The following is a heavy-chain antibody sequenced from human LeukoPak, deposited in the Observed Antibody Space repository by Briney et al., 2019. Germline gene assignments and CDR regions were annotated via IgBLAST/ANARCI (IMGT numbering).Heavy chain of an antibody. CDR1: GYSFADYY. Sequence: ASVKVSCKASGYSFADYYMHWVRQAPGQGLEWMGWIKPNSGGTRSAQKFQGRVTTTRDTSISTAYMELSSLRYDDTAAYYCATNILVRDIINWFDPWGQGTLVTVSS. D-gene: IGHD3-10*01. CDR2: IKPNSGGT. V-gene: IGHV1-2*02. CDR3: ATNILVRDIINWFDP. J-gene: IGHJ5*02.